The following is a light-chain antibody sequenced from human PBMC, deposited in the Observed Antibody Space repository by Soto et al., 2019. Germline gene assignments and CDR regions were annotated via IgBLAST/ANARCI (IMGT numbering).Light chain of an antibody. J-gene: IGKJ1*01. CDR1: QNINNW. CDR2: DAS. CDR3: QQFAT. V-gene: IGKV1-5*01. Sequence: GDRVPITCRASQNINNWLAWYQQKPGKAPKLLIYDASSLESGVPSRFSGSGSGTEFTLTISSLQPDDFATYYCQQFATFGQGTKVEIK.